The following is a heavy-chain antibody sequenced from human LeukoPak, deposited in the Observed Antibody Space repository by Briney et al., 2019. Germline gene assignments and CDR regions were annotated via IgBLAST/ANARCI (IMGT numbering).Heavy chain of an antibody. CDR1: GFTFSSYA. CDR3: ARDTKVVPAAPGGIDP. Sequence: GGSLRLSCAASGFTFSSYAMSWVRQAPGKGLEWVSAISGSGGSTYYADSVKGRFTISRDNAKNSLYLQMNSLRAEDTAVYYCARDTKVVPAAPGGIDPWGQGTLVTVSS. D-gene: IGHD2-2*01. CDR2: ISGSGGST. J-gene: IGHJ5*02. V-gene: IGHV3-23*01.